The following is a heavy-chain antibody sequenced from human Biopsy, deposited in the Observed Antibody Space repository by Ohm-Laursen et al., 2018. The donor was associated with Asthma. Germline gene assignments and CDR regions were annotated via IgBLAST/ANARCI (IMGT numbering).Heavy chain of an antibody. CDR2: ISSLSRYK. CDR1: GFDFSDYT. Sequence: GSLRLSCTASGFDFSDYTMNWVRQAPGKGLEWVSSISSLSRYKYYSDSLRGRVTISRDNAKSSLHLQMSSLRAEDTAVYFCARDFTIGSGSPFHFWGPGTLVTVSP. V-gene: IGHV3-21*01. J-gene: IGHJ4*01. CDR3: ARDFTIGSGSPFHF. D-gene: IGHD3-10*01.